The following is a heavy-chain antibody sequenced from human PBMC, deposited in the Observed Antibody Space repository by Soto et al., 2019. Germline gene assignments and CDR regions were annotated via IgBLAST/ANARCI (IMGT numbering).Heavy chain of an antibody. CDR2: ISFDGSNK. V-gene: IGHV3-30-3*01. CDR1: GFTFSSYA. CDR3: AREPDPYCGGDCYQQT. J-gene: IGHJ5*02. D-gene: IGHD2-21*02. Sequence: QVQLVESGGGVVQPGRSLRLSCAASGFTFSSYAMHWVRQAPGKGLEWVAVISFDGSNKYYADSVKDRFTVSRDNSKNTLYVQMNSLRAEDTAVYYCAREPDPYCGGDCYQQTWGQGTLVTVSS.